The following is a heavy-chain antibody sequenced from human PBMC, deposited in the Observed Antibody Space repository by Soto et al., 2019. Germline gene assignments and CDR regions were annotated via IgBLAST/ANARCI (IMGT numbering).Heavy chain of an antibody. CDR1: GYTFTTYV. D-gene: IGHD3-10*01. Sequence: ASVKVSCRASGYTFTTYVISLLLQAPVEGLEGMGWISAYNGNTNYAQKLQGRVTMNTDTSTSTAYMELRSLRSDDTAVYYCARESWGFGELERGMDVWGQGTAVTVSS. CDR3: ARESWGFGELERGMDV. J-gene: IGHJ6*02. CDR2: ISAYNGNT. V-gene: IGHV1-18*04.